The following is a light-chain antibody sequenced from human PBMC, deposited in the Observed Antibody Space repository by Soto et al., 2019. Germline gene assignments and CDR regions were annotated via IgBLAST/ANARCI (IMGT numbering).Light chain of an antibody. CDR1: QSVSNN. J-gene: IGKJ5*01. Sequence: EIVMTQSPATLSVSPGERATLSCRASQSVSNNLAWYQQKPGQAPRLLLYGASTRATGIPARFSGSGSGTDLTLTISSLEPEDFAVYYCQQRGNWPRITVGQGTRLEIK. V-gene: IGKV3-15*01. CDR2: GAS. CDR3: QQRGNWPRIT.